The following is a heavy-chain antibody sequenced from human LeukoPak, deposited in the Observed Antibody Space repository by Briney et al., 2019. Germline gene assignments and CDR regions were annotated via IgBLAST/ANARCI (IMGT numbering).Heavy chain of an antibody. V-gene: IGHV3-48*03. D-gene: IGHD3-9*01. J-gene: IGHJ4*02. CDR1: GFTFSSYE. CDR3: AKDRGGYYDILTGSGYYFDY. CDR2: ISSSGNTI. Sequence: GGSLRLSCTASGFTFSSYEMNWVRQAPGKGLEWVSYISSSGNTIYYADSVKGRFTISRDNAKHSLYLQMNSLRAEDTAVYYCAKDRGGYYDILTGSGYYFDYWGQGTLVTVSS.